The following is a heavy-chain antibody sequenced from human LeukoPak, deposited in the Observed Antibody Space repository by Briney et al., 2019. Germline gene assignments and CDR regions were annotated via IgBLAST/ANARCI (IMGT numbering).Heavy chain of an antibody. CDR1: GFTFGDYA. Sequence: SGGSLRLSCTASGFTFGDYAMSWFRQAPGKGLEWVSAISGSGGSTYYADSVKGRFTISRDNSKNTLDLRMKSLRAEDTAVYYCAKVTYYYDSSGYGKLDYWGQGTLVTVSS. J-gene: IGHJ4*02. V-gene: IGHV3-23*01. CDR3: AKVTYYYDSSGYGKLDY. D-gene: IGHD3-22*01. CDR2: ISGSGGST.